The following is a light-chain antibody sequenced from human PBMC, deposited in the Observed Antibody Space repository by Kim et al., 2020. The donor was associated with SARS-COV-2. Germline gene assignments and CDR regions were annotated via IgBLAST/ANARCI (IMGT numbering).Light chain of an antibody. CDR3: QQANSFPIT. J-gene: IGKJ5*01. V-gene: IGKV1D-12*01. Sequence: ASVGDRLTITCRACQDIRRWLGWYQQKPGKAPKLLIYSASNLQSGVPSRFSGSGSGTDFTLTISSLQPEDSATYYCQQANSFPITFGQGTRLEIK. CDR1: QDIRRW. CDR2: SAS.